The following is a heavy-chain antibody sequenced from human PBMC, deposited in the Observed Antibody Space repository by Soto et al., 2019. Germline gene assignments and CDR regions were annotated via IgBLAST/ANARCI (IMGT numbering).Heavy chain of an antibody. Sequence: QLQLQESGPGLVKPSETLSLTCTVSGGSISSSSYYWGWIRQPPGKGLEWIGSIYYSGSTYYNPSLKSRVTISVDTSKNQFSLKLSSVTAADTAVYYCARPITYGDYVADAFDIWGQGTMVTVSS. D-gene: IGHD4-17*01. J-gene: IGHJ3*02. CDR2: IYYSGST. CDR1: GGSISSSSYY. V-gene: IGHV4-39*01. CDR3: ARPITYGDYVADAFDI.